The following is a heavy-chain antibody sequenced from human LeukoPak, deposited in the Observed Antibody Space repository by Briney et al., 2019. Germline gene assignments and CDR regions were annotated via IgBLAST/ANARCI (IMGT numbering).Heavy chain of an antibody. V-gene: IGHV3-7*03. CDR2: INHNGNVN. Sequence: GGSLRLSCAASGFTFSSYWMDWARQAPGKGLGWVASINHNGNVNYYVDSVKGRFTISRDNAKNSLYLQMSNLGAEDTAVYFCARGGGLDVWGQGATVTVSS. CDR1: GFTFSSYW. J-gene: IGHJ6*02. CDR3: ARGGGLDV. D-gene: IGHD3-16*01.